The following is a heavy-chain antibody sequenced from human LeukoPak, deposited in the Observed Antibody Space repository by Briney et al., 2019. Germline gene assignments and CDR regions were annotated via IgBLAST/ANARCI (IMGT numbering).Heavy chain of an antibody. Sequence: GGSLRLSCVASGFTFSNYATSWVRQAPEKGLDWVSVISGSAHKIRYADSVKGRFTISRDNSENTVYLQMNNLRAEDTALYYCAGRVTGYSSGYVYWGQGTLVTVSS. D-gene: IGHD5-18*01. CDR1: GFTFSNYA. CDR2: ISGSAHKI. J-gene: IGHJ4*02. V-gene: IGHV3-23*01. CDR3: AGRVTGYSSGYVY.